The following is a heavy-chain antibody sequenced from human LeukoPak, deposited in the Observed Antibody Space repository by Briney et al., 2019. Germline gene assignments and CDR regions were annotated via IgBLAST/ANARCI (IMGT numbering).Heavy chain of an antibody. Sequence: SETLSLTCTVSGGSISSYYWSWIRQPPGKGLEWIGRIYTSGSTNYNPSLKSRVTMSVDTSKNQFSLKLSSVTAADTAVYYCARSRSFVASFDYWGQGTLVTVSS. CDR3: ARSRSFVASFDY. V-gene: IGHV4-4*07. CDR2: IYTSGST. J-gene: IGHJ4*02. CDR1: GGSISSYY.